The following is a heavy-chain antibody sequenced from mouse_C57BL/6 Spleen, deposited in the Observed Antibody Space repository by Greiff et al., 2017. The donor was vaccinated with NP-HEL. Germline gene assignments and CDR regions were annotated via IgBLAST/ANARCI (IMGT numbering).Heavy chain of an antibody. D-gene: IGHD1-1*01. CDR1: GFTFSSYA. J-gene: IGHJ4*01. CDR3: ARALLRGYAMDY. V-gene: IGHV5-4*03. Sequence: EVKVEESGGGLVQPGGSLKLSCAASGFTFSSYAMSWVRQTPEKRLEWVATISDGGSYTYYPDNVKGRFTISRDNAKNNLYLQMSHLKSEDTAMYYCARALLRGYAMDYWGQGTSVTVSS. CDR2: ISDGGSYT.